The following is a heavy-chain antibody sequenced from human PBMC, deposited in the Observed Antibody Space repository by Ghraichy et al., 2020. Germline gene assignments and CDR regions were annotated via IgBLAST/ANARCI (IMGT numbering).Heavy chain of an antibody. J-gene: IGHJ4*02. CDR2: IRSDGSNK. CDR1: GFTFSSYG. D-gene: IGHD3-10*01. Sequence: GGSLRLSCAASGFTFSSYGLHWVRQAPGKGLEWVAFIRSDGSNKYYVDSVKGRFTISRDNSKNTLYLQMNSLRAEDTAVYYCAKDGTLPLGWFGEFDYWGQGTLVTVSS. V-gene: IGHV3-30*02. CDR3: AKDGTLPLGWFGEFDY.